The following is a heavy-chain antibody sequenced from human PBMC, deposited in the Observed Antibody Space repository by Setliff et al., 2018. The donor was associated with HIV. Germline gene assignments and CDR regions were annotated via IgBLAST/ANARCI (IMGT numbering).Heavy chain of an antibody. CDR2: ISGSGGHT. J-gene: IGHJ5*02. Sequence: GGSLRLSCAVSGFTFSNYAMNWVRQAPGKGLGWVSGISGSGGHTYYAESVKGRFTISRDQSKNTLYLQMNSLGAEDTAVYYCARGQIGYGDYALNWFDPWGQGTLVTVSS. CDR3: ARGQIGYGDYALNWFDP. D-gene: IGHD4-17*01. V-gene: IGHV3-23*01. CDR1: GFTFSNYA.